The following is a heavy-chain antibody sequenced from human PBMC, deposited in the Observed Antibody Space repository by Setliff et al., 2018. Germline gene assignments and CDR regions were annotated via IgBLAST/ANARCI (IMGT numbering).Heavy chain of an antibody. D-gene: IGHD1-1*01. Sequence: GGSLRLSCAASGFTFSGSAMHWVRQASGKGLEWVGRIRSKANSYATAYAASVKGRFTFSRDDSKNTLYLQMNNLKTEDTATYYCTSAKLERRTGHHYYMDVWGKGTTVTVSS. CDR1: GFTFSGSA. V-gene: IGHV3-73*01. CDR2: IRSKANSYAT. J-gene: IGHJ6*03. CDR3: TSAKLERRTGHHYYMDV.